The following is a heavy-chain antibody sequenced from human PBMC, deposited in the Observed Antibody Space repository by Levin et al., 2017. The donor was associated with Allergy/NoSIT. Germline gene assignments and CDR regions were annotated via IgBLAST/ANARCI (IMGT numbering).Heavy chain of an antibody. D-gene: IGHD3-9*01. V-gene: IGHV1-2*02. CDR3: ARGLRYFDWLLRFGMDV. Sequence: GESLKISCKASGYTFTGHYMHWVRQAPGQGLEWMGWINPNSGDTDYAQKFQGRVTMTRDTSISTAYLDLSRLRSDDTAVYYCARGLRYFDWLLRFGMDVWGQGTTVTVSS. CDR2: INPNSGDT. J-gene: IGHJ6*02. CDR1: GYTFTGHY.